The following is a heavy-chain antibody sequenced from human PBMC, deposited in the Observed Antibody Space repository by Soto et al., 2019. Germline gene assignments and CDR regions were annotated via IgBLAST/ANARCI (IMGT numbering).Heavy chain of an antibody. V-gene: IGHV3-23*01. D-gene: IGHD3-9*01. J-gene: IGHJ4*02. CDR3: AKDRHPDGIWTVDL. Sequence: EVQLLESGGLLVQPGGSLRLSCAASGFTFNTYTMNWVRQAPGKGLEWVSGIYGDGSGTHYADSVKGRFTISRDNSKNMVFLQMNNLRSEDTAIYYCAKDRHPDGIWTVDLWGQGTLVTVSS. CDR2: IYGDGSGT. CDR1: GFTFNTYT.